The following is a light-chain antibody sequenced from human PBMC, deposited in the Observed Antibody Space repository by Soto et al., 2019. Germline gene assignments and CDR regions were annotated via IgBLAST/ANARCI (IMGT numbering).Light chain of an antibody. CDR1: QSISTY. CDR3: QQSFKTPPA. CDR2: ATS. J-gene: IGKJ1*01. V-gene: IGKV1-39*01. Sequence: DIQMTQSPSSLSASVGDRVTITCRGSQSISTYLNWYQQKPGKDPXLLLYATSTLQSGVPSRFSGSGSGTDVTLTISSLQPEDFATYYCQQSFKTPPAFGQGTRWIS.